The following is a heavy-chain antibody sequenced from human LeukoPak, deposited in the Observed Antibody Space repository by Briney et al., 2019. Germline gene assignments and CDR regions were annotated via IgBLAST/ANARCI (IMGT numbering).Heavy chain of an antibody. CDR2: IYTSGGT. CDR1: GGSISSSS. V-gene: IGHV4-4*07. Sequence: PSETLSLTCTVSGGSISSSSWDWIRQAAGKGLEWIGRIYTSGGTNYNPSLKSRVTMSVDTSKNQFSLKLTSVTAADTAVYYCARGHGSGWGNFDYWGQEPWSPSPQ. CDR3: ARGHGSGWGNFDY. D-gene: IGHD6-19*01. J-gene: IGHJ4*01.